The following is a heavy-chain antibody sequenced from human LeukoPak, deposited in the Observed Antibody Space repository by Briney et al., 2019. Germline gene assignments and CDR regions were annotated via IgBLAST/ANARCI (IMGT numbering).Heavy chain of an antibody. Sequence: ASVKVSCKASGGTFSSYAISWVRQAPGQGLEWMGWINPKSGATNYAQKFRARVTMTRDTSISTAYMELTRLRSDDTAVYYCARRDVGDTTWWFDPWGQGTLATVSS. CDR3: ARRDVGDTTWWFDP. J-gene: IGHJ5*02. CDR2: INPKSGAT. CDR1: GGTFSSYA. V-gene: IGHV1-2*02. D-gene: IGHD1-26*01.